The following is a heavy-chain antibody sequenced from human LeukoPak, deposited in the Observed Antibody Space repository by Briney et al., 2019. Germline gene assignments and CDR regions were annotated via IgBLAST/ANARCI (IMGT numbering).Heavy chain of an antibody. V-gene: IGHV4-34*01. CDR3: ARKGLTKPLSVAVDFDS. Sequence: SETLSLTCAVYGGSFSGYYWSWIRQPPGKGLEWIAEIGHSGCTNFNRSLKSRITISVDTSKKHFSLKLSSVTAADTAVYYCARKGLTKPLSVAVDFDSWGQGTLVTVSS. J-gene: IGHJ4*02. CDR2: IGHSGCT. D-gene: IGHD6-19*01. CDR1: GGSFSGYY.